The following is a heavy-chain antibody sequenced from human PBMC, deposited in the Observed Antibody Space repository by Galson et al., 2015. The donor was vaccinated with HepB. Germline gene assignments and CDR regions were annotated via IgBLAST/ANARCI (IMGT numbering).Heavy chain of an antibody. J-gene: IGHJ4*02. V-gene: IGHV3-48*02. CDR1: GFTFSSYG. D-gene: IGHD3-10*01. CDR2: ISTGSSTK. CDR3: ARSLGRRGVDPQPHYFDY. Sequence: SLRLSCAASGFTFSSYGMSWVRQAPGKGLEWVSYISTGSSTKYYADSVKGRLTISRDNAKSSLYLRLNSLRDEDTAVYYCARSLGRRGVDPQPHYFDYWGQGTLVTVSS.